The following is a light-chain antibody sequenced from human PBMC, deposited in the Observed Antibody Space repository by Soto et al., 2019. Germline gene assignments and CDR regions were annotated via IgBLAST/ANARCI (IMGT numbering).Light chain of an antibody. CDR2: GAS. CDR3: QQYNNWPLT. Sequence: EIVMTQSPATLSVSPGERATLSCRASQSVSSNLAWYQQKPGQAPRLLIYGASTRATGIPARFSGSVSGTEFPLPLSSLQSEDFAVYYCQQYNNWPLTFGGGTKVEIK. CDR1: QSVSSN. J-gene: IGKJ4*01. V-gene: IGKV3-15*01.